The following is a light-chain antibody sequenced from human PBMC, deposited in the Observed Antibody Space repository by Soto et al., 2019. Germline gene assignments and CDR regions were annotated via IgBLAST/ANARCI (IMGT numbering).Light chain of an antibody. V-gene: IGLV2-14*03. Sequence: QSALTQPASVSGSPGQSITISCTGTNSDVGAYKPVSWYQHHPGKAPKLMIYDVSYRPSGVSNRFSGSQSGNTASLTISGPQPEDESDYYCSSSTTRGTRVFGTGTKLTVL. J-gene: IGLJ1*01. CDR2: DVS. CDR3: SSSTTRGTRV. CDR1: NSDVGAYKP.